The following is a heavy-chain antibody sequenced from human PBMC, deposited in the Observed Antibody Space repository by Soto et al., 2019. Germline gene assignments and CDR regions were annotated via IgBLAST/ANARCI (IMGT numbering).Heavy chain of an antibody. CDR3: ARIPVEMATIWYFDL. D-gene: IGHD5-12*01. CDR1: GFTFSSYA. CDR2: ISGSGGST. Sequence: GGSLRLSCAASGFTFSSYAMSWVRQAPGKGLEWVSAISGSGGSTYYADSVKGRFTISRDNSKNTLYLQMNSLRAEDTAVYYCARIPVEMATIWYFDLWGRGTLVTVSS. V-gene: IGHV3-23*01. J-gene: IGHJ2*01.